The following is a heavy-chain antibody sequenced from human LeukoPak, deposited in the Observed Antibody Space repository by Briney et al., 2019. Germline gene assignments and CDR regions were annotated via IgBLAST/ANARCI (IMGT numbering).Heavy chain of an antibody. D-gene: IGHD3-22*01. J-gene: IGHJ4*02. CDR1: GFTFSSYG. V-gene: IGHV3-30*02. CDR2: IRYGGSNK. Sequence: PGGSLRLSCAASGFTFSSYGMHWVRQAPGKGLEWVAFIRYGGSNKYYADSVKGRFTISRDNSKNTLNLQMNSLRAEDTAVYYCAKHPSGGYDSSGYYYFDYWGQGTLVTVSS. CDR3: AKHPSGGYDSSGYYYFDY.